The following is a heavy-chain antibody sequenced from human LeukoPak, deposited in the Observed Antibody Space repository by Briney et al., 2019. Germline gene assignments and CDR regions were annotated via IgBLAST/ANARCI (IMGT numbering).Heavy chain of an antibody. CDR2: ISSSSSYI. CDR3: ARDGSGSYITWVAPYYFDY. Sequence: GGSLRLSCAASGFTFSSYIMNWVRQAPGKGLEWVSSISSSSSYIYYADSVKGRFTISRDNAKNSLYLQMNSLRAEDTAVYYCARDGSGSYITWVAPYYFDYWGQGTLVTVSS. V-gene: IGHV3-21*01. D-gene: IGHD3-10*01. CDR1: GFTFSSYI. J-gene: IGHJ4*02.